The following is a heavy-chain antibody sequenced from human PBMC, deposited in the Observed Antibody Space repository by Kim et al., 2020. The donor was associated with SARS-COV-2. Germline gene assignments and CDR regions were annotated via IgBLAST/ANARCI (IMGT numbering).Heavy chain of an antibody. CDR2: IGPDGSDT. D-gene: IGHD3-3*01. CDR3: ARDREDPIGSYHPLFD. Sequence: GGSLRLSCAASGFSFNNRWLHWVRQSPGKGLLWVARIGPDGSDTVYADSVKGRFGISRDNARNTLFLQMNSLRVEDTAIYFCARDREDPIGSYHPLFD. CDR1: GFSFNNRW. V-gene: IGHV3-74*01. J-gene: IGHJ4*01.